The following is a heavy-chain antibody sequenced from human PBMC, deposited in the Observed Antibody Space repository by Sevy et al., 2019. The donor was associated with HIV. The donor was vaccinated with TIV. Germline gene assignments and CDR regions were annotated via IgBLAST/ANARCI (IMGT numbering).Heavy chain of an antibody. CDR1: GDSVSSNSAA. CDR3: VRGDTGDRMCGFDV. CDR2: TYHTSKWNN. J-gene: IGHJ3*01. V-gene: IGHV6-1*01. D-gene: IGHD7-27*01. Sequence: SQTLSLTCAISGDSVSSNSAAWNWIRQSPSRGLEWLGRTYHTSKWNNNYAVSVKSRITINPATSKNQFSLQLNSVTPEDTAVYYCVRGDTGDRMCGFDVWDQGTMVTVSS.